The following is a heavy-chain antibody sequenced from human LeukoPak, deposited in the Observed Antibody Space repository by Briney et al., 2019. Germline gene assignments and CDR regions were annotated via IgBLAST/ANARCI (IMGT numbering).Heavy chain of an antibody. V-gene: IGHV3-23*01. D-gene: IGHD6-19*01. CDR1: GFTFSSYA. Sequence: SGGSLRLSCAASGFTFSSYAVSWVRQAPGKGLEWVSGISGSGDSTHYADSVKGRFTISRDNSKNTLYLQMNSLTDEDTAVYYCAKTLSVGWVPQYDSWGQGVLVTVSS. CDR2: ISGSGDST. J-gene: IGHJ5*01. CDR3: AKTLSVGWVPQYDS.